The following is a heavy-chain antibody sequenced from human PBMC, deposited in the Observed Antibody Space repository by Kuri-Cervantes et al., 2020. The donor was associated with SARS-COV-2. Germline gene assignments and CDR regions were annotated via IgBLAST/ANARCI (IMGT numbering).Heavy chain of an antibody. V-gene: IGHV4-39*01. J-gene: IGHJ4*02. Sequence: SETLSLTCTVSGGSISSSSYYWGWIRQPPGKGLEWIGSIYYSGSTYYNPPLKSRVTISVDTSKNQFSLKLSSVTAADTAVYYCATHDFWSGSTFDYWGQGTLVTVSS. CDR1: GGSISSSSYY. D-gene: IGHD3-3*01. CDR3: ATHDFWSGSTFDY. CDR2: IYYSGST.